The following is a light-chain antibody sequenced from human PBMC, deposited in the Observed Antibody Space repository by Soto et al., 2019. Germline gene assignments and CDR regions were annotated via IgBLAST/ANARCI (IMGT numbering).Light chain of an antibody. V-gene: IGKV2D-29*01. CDR3: MQSIQLGFP. Sequence: IVLTQTPLSLSVTPGQPASISCKSSQTLLHRDGKPYLYWYLQKAGQPPHLLIHEVSNRFSGVPERFSGSGSGTEFTLKISRVEAEDVGVYYCMQSIQLGFPFGQGTTVEIQ. CDR1: QTLLHRDGKPY. J-gene: IGKJ2*01. CDR2: EVS.